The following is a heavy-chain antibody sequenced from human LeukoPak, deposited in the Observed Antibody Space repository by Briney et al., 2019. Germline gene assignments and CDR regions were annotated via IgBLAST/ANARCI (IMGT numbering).Heavy chain of an antibody. CDR1: GFPFRSYR. Sequence: GGSLRLSCVASGFPFRSYRMHWAPQAPGEGLEGGAFISNDGSSMYCADSVEGRFTISGDNSKSTLYLQMNSLRAQDPAVYHWAREVGGSPFDSWGQGTLVTVSS. D-gene: IGHD3-16*01. J-gene: IGHJ4*02. V-gene: IGHV3-30-3*01. CDR2: ISNDGSSM. CDR3: AREVGGSPFDS.